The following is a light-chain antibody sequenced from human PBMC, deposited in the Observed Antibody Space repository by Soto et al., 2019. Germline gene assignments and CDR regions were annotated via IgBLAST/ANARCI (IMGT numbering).Light chain of an antibody. CDR3: QQTFSNLLS. CDR2: SAS. Sequence: IQLTQSPSSLSASVGDRVTIACRASESISDYLNWYQHKPGEAPKVLVYSASTLRGGVPSRFSGTGSGTGFTLTISSLQPEDVATYYCQQTFSNLLSFGGGTKVEIK. V-gene: IGKV1-39*01. J-gene: IGKJ4*01. CDR1: ESISDY.